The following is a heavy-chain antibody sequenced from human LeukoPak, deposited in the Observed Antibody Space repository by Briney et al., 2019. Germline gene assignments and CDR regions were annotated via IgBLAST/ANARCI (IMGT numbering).Heavy chain of an antibody. Sequence: GASVKVSCKASGGTFSSYAISWVRQAPGKGLEWMGGFDPEDGETIYAQKFQGRVTMTEDTSTDTAYMELSSLRSEDTAVYYCATGSSRSGYYPFDYWGQGTLVTVSS. CDR3: ATGSSRSGYYPFDY. V-gene: IGHV1-24*01. CDR2: FDPEDGET. J-gene: IGHJ4*02. CDR1: GGTFSSYA. D-gene: IGHD3-22*01.